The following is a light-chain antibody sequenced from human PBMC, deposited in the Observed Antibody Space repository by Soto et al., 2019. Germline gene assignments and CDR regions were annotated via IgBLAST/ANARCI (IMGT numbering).Light chain of an antibody. CDR3: QQYDSSPIT. CDR1: QTVSSC. Sequence: DIQMTQSPSTLSASVGDRVTITCRASQTVSSCLAWYQQKPGKAPQLLISKATSLEGGVPSRFSGSGSGPEFTLPLSSLQPEDVATSYCQQYDSSPITFGHGTRLEI. CDR2: KAT. J-gene: IGKJ5*01. V-gene: IGKV1-5*03.